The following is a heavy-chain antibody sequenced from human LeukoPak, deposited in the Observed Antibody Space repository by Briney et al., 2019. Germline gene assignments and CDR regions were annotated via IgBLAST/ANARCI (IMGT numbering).Heavy chain of an antibody. D-gene: IGHD2-2*01. CDR2: LSASGVTT. V-gene: IGHV3-23*01. CDR3: AKLPREYCSSTSCPNWFDT. Sequence: GGSLRLSCAASGFSLSSYAMTWVRQAPGKGLEWVSALSASGVTTYYADSVKGRFTTSRDNSKNTLYLHMNSLRAEDTAVYYCAKLPREYCSSTSCPNWFDTWGQGTLVTVSS. CDR1: GFSLSSYA. J-gene: IGHJ5*02.